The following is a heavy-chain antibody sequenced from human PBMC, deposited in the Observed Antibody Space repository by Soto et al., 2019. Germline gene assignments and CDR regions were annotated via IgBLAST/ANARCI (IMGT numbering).Heavy chain of an antibody. J-gene: IGHJ6*02. CDR1: GFNFYTSW. Sequence: EVQVVESGGGLVQPGGSLRLSCAASGFNFYTSWMDWVRQSPGKGLEWVANIDQDGNEKYYVDSVKGRFTISRDNAKNSLYLQMNSVRAEDTAVYYCSRRLEVWGQGTTVTVSS. CDR3: SRRLEV. V-gene: IGHV3-7*05. CDR2: IDQDGNEK.